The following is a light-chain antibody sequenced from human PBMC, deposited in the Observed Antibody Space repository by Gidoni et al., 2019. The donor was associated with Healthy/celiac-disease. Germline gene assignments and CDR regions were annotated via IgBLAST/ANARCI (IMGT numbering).Light chain of an antibody. Sequence: DIQMTQSPSSLSASVGDRVTITCRASQSISTYLNWYQQKPRKAPKLLIYAASSLQSGVPSRFSGSGSGTDFTLTISSLQPEDFATYYCQQSYSSPPTFXQXTKLEIK. V-gene: IGKV1-39*01. CDR2: AAS. CDR3: QQSYSSPPT. CDR1: QSISTY. J-gene: IGKJ2*01.